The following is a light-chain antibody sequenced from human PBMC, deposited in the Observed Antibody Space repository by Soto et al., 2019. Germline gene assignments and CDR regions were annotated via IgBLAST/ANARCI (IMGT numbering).Light chain of an antibody. CDR1: SSNIGAGYD. J-gene: IGLJ2*01. CDR3: QSDDSSLSSVV. CDR2: GNS. Sequence: QSVLTQPPSVSGAPGQRVTISCTGSSSNIGAGYDVHWYQQLPGTPPKLLIYGNSNRPSGVPDRFSGSNAGTSAALAITGLQAEDEADYYCQSDDSSLSSVVFGGGTKLTVL. V-gene: IGLV1-40*01.